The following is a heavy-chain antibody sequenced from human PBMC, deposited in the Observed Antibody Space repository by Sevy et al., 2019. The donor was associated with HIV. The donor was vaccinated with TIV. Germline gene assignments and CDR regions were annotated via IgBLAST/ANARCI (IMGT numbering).Heavy chain of an antibody. CDR1: GYTFTSYG. D-gene: IGHD2-2*01. CDR2: ISAYTGDT. CDR3: ARDVSLVPAAIGRGFYYYGMDV. Sequence: ASVKVSCKASGYTFTSYGISWVRQAPGQGLEWMGWISAYTGDTNYAQNLQGRVTITTDTSTRTAYMELRSLRSDDTAVYYCARDVSLVPAAIGRGFYYYGMDVWGQGTTVTVSS. J-gene: IGHJ6*02. V-gene: IGHV1-18*01.